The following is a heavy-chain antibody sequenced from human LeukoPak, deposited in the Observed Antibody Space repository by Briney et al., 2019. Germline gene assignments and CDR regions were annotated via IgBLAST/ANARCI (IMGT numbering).Heavy chain of an antibody. CDR2: INHSGST. D-gene: IGHD4-17*01. CDR3: ARDLYGDRDY. Sequence: SETLSLTCAVSGGSFSGYYWSWIRQPPGKGLEWIGEINHSGSTNYNPSLKSRVTISVDTSKNQFSLKLSSVTAADTAVYYCARDLYGDRDYWGQGTLVTVSS. J-gene: IGHJ4*02. CDR1: GGSFSGYY. V-gene: IGHV4-34*01.